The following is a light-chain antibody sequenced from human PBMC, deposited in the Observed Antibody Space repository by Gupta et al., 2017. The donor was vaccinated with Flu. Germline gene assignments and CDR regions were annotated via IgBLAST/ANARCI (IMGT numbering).Light chain of an antibody. V-gene: IGLV1-47*01. CDR1: SSNIGSTY. CDR3: AAWADAMGGSYV. J-gene: IGLJ1*01. CDR2: RND. Sequence: QSVLTQPPSASGTPGQRLTISCSQRSSNIGSTYVYWYQQLPGPATNPIIFRNDQRPSGVAVRFSGSESGTSASLAISGLRSEDEADYYCAAWADAMGGSYVFGTGTKVTVL.